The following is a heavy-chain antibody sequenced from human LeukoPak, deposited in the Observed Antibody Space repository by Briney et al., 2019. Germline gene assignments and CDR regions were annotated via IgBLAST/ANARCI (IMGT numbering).Heavy chain of an antibody. J-gene: IGHJ4*02. CDR3: ARGGGLRAQTFDY. CDR2: MNPNSGNT. CDR1: GYTFTSYD. Sequence: ASLKVSCKAFGYTFTSYDINWGRHATGQRRDWMGWMNPNSGNTGYAQKFQGRVTMTRNTSISTAYMELSSLRSEDTAVYYCARGGGLRAQTFDYWGQGTLVTVSS. V-gene: IGHV1-8*01. D-gene: IGHD2-15*01.